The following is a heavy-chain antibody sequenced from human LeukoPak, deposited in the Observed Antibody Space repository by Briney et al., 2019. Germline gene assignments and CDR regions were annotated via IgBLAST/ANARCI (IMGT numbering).Heavy chain of an antibody. Sequence: SETLSLTCIVSGASISNYYWSWIRQTPEKGLEWMGHIHTSGGSSYYPSLKSRLTMTIDTSRNQLSLKLTSVTAADTALYFCARLGSYHDFWGQGALVTVSS. V-gene: IGHV4-4*09. CDR1: GASISNYY. D-gene: IGHD1-26*01. CDR2: IHTSGGS. J-gene: IGHJ4*02. CDR3: ARLGSYHDF.